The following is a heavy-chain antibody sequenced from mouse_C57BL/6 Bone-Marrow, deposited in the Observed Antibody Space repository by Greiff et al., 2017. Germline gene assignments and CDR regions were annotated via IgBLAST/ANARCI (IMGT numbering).Heavy chain of an antibody. CDR1: GYAFTNYL. J-gene: IGHJ1*03. Sequence: VQLQQSGAELVRPGTSVKVSCKASGYAFTNYLIEWVKQRPGQGLEWIGVINPGSGGTNYNEKFKGKATLTADKSSSTAYMQLSSLTSEDSAVYFCARWTYGSCWYSDVWGTGTTVTVSS. CDR3: ARWTYGSCWYSDV. V-gene: IGHV1-54*01. CDR2: INPGSGGT. D-gene: IGHD1-1*02.